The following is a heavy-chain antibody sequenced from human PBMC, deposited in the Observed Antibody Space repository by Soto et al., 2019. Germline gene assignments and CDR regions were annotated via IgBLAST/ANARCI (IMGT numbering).Heavy chain of an antibody. V-gene: IGHV3-21*06. CDR1: GFTFTRYS. J-gene: IGHJ4*02. CDR2: ISSTTHYI. Sequence: LRLSCAASGFTFTRYSMNWVRQAPGKGLEWVSSISSTTHYIYYADSMRGRFTISRDNAKNAVYLEMNSRRAEDTAVYYCARESEDLTSNFDYWGQGTLVTVSS. CDR3: ARESEDLTSNFDY.